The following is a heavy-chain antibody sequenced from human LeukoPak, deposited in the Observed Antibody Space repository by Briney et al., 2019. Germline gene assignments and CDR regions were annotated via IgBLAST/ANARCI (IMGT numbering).Heavy chain of an antibody. D-gene: IGHD6-13*01. CDR3: ARDLWGGSSSWSSALDY. CDR2: ISGSGSSI. Sequence: GGSLRLSCAASGLTFSSQAINWVRQAPGKGLEWVSGISGSGSSIYYADSVKGRFTISRDNSQNTLYLQMNSLRAEDTAVYYCARDLWGGSSSWSSALDYWGQGTLVTVSS. V-gene: IGHV3-23*01. J-gene: IGHJ4*02. CDR1: GLTFSSQA.